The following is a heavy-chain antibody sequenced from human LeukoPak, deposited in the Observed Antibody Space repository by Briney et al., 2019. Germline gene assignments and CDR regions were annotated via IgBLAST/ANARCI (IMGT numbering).Heavy chain of an antibody. D-gene: IGHD3-16*01. CDR1: GFTVNNNF. CDR2: ISYDGSNK. Sequence: GGSLRLSCAASGFTVNNNFMNWVRQAPGKGLEWVAVISYDGSNKYYADSVKGRFTISRDNSKNTLYLQMNSLRAEDTAVYYCAKEGSYDYYFDYWGQGTLVTVSS. CDR3: AKEGSYDYYFDY. J-gene: IGHJ4*02. V-gene: IGHV3-30*18.